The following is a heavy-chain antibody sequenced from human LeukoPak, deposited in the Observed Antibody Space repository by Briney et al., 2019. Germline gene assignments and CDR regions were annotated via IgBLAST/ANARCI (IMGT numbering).Heavy chain of an antibody. CDR2: IRSKANSYAT. Sequence: GGSLKLSCAASGFTFSGSAMHWVRQASGKGLEWVGRIRSKANSYATAYAASVKGRFTISRDDSKNTAYLQMNSLKTEDTAVYYCTRHDHYYGSGSYYGMDVWGQGTTVTVSS. D-gene: IGHD3-10*01. J-gene: IGHJ6*02. CDR3: TRHDHYYGSGSYYGMDV. CDR1: GFTFSGSA. V-gene: IGHV3-73*01.